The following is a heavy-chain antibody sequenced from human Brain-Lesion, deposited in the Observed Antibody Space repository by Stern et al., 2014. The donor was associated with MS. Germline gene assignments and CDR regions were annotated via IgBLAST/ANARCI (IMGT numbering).Heavy chain of an antibody. V-gene: IGHV4-61*02. Sequence: QLQLQESGPGLVKPSQTLSLSCTVSGGSISSGGYYWSWIRQPAGKGLEWIGRIFNSGSTSYNPSHQSLVTIYIDTAKTQFSLRLNSMTAADTAVYYCARGRVVPGFQYYATDVWGQGTTVIVSS. CDR3: ARGRVVPGFQYYATDV. CDR2: IFNSGST. J-gene: IGHJ6*02. D-gene: IGHD2-2*01. CDR1: GGSISSGGYY.